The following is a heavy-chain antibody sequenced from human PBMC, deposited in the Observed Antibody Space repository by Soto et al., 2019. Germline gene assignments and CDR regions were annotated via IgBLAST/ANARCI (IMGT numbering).Heavy chain of an antibody. V-gene: IGHV2-5*02. D-gene: IGHD6-19*01. CDR1: GFSLSTSGVG. Sequence: QITWKESGPTLVKPTQTLTLTCTFSGFSLSTSGVGVGWIRHPPGKALEWLALIYWDYDKRYSPSLKSRLTITKKTTKNQVVLTMTNVDPVDTSTYYCAHGEYGSGWWYYWGKGILVTVSS. CDR3: AHGEYGSGWWYY. J-gene: IGHJ4*02. CDR2: IYWDYDK.